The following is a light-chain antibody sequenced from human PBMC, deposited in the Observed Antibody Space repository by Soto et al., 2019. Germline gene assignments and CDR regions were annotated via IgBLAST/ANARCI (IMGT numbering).Light chain of an antibody. CDR2: ATS. CDR1: QPLGAG. V-gene: IGKV1-12*01. Sequence: DIQMTQFPSSVSASDGDRVTITCRASQPLGAGLAWYQQKPGKAPKLLIYATSTLESGVPSRFSGSGSGTEFTLTISSLQPEDFATYYCQQADIFQLTFGGGTRVEIK. CDR3: QQADIFQLT. J-gene: IGKJ4*01.